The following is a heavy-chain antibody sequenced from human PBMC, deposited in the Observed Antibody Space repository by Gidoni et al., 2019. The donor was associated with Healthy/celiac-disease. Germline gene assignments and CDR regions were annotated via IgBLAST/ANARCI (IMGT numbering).Heavy chain of an antibody. Sequence: STCGSSSCWIRQPPGKGLEWIGSIYYSGSTYYNPSLKSRVTISVDTSKNQFSLKLSSVTAADTAVYYCARLNVIQLGFDYWGQGTLVTVSS. CDR1: STCGSS. D-gene: IGHD5-18*01. CDR3: ARLNVIQLGFDY. J-gene: IGHJ4*02. CDR2: IYYSGST. V-gene: IGHV4-39*01.